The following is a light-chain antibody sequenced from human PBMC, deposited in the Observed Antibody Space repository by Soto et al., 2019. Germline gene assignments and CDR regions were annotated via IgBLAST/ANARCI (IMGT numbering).Light chain of an antibody. Sequence: EIVLTQSPGTLSLSPGERATLSCRSSQSVSSNYLAWYQQKPDQAPRLVIYDVSGRATGIPDRFSGSGSGTDFTHTISRLEPEDFAGYYCQQYGRSPTFGQGTKVEIK. J-gene: IGKJ1*01. V-gene: IGKV3-20*01. CDR2: DVS. CDR3: QQYGRSPT. CDR1: QSVSSNY.